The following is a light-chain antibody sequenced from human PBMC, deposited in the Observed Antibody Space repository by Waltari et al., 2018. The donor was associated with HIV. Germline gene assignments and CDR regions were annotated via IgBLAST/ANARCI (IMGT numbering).Light chain of an antibody. CDR2: WAS. V-gene: IGKV4-1*01. CDR3: QQYYSTPPFMYT. J-gene: IGKJ2*01. CDR1: QSVLYSSNNKNY. Sequence: VMTQSPDSLAVSLGERATINCKSSQSVLYSSNNKNYLAWYQQKPGQPPKLLIYWASTRESGVPDRFSGSGSGTDFTLTISSLQAEDVAVYYCQQYYSTPPFMYTFGQGTKLEIK.